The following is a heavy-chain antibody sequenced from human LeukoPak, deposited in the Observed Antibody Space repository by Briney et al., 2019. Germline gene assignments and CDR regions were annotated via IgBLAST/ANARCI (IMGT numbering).Heavy chain of an antibody. D-gene: IGHD1-7*01. Sequence: PGGSLRLSCAASGFTFSSYAMHWVRQAPGKGLEWVAVISYDGSNKYYADSVKGRFTISRDNSKNTLYLQMNSLRAEDTAVYYCARASPTTLLDYWGQGTLVTVSS. CDR2: ISYDGSNK. CDR1: GFTFSSYA. J-gene: IGHJ4*02. V-gene: IGHV3-30*04. CDR3: ARASPTTLLDY.